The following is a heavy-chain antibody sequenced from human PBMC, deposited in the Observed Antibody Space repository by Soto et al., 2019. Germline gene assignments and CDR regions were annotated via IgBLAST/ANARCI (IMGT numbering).Heavy chain of an antibody. CDR1: GFTFSRYS. CDR2: ISYSSTTI. V-gene: IGHV3-48*02. Sequence: PVGSLRLSCAASGFTFSRYSMNWVRQAPGKGLEWVSYISYSSTTIYYAGSVKGRFTISRDNARNSLYLQMNSLRDEDTSVYYCARDNGIAGSFDPWCKGPLLTGSS. J-gene: IGHJ5*02. D-gene: IGHD6-13*01. CDR3: ARDNGIAGSFDP.